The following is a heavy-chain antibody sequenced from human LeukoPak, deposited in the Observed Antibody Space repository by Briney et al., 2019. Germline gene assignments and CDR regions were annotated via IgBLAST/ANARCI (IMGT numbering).Heavy chain of an antibody. CDR2: INHSGST. Sequence: SETLSLTCAVYGGSFSGYYWSWIRQPPGKGLEWIGEINHSGSTNYNPSLKSRVTIPVDTSKNQFSLKLSSVTAADTAVYYCAITAAGTGYWGQGTLVTVSS. CDR3: AITAAGTGY. J-gene: IGHJ4*02. CDR1: GGSFSGYY. D-gene: IGHD6-13*01. V-gene: IGHV4-34*01.